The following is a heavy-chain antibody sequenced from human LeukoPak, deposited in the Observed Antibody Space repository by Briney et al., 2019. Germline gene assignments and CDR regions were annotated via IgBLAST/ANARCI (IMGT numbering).Heavy chain of an antibody. V-gene: IGHV3-48*04. J-gene: IGHJ4*02. CDR2: ISSSSSTI. D-gene: IGHD3-22*01. CDR3: AREGPTNYYDSYSFDY. Sequence: GGSLRLSCAASGFTFSSYSMNWVRQAPGKGLEWVSYISSSSSTIYYADSVKGRFTISRDNAKNSLYLQMNSLRAEDTAVYYCAREGPTNYYDSYSFDYWGQGTPVTVSS. CDR1: GFTFSSYS.